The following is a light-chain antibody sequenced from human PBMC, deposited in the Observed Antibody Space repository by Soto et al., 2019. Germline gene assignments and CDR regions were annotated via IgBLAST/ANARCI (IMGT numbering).Light chain of an antibody. CDR3: SSFAPSNTGV. J-gene: IGLJ3*02. V-gene: IGLV2-8*01. CDR1: SSDVGAYNY. CDR2: EVT. Sequence: QSALTQPPSVSGSPGQSVTISCTGTSSDVGAYNYVSWDQQHAGKAPKLVIYEVTKRPSGVPDRFSGSKSANTASLTVSGLQAEDEADYYCSSFAPSNTGVFGGGTKLPVL.